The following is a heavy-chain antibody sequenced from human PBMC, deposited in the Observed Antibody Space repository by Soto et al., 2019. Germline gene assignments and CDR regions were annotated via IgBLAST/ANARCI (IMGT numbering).Heavy chain of an antibody. D-gene: IGHD5-18*01. J-gene: IGHJ4*02. CDR2: IIPIIDTA. CDR1: GGSFSSNS. Sequence: QVQLVQSGAEVKKPGSSVKVSCKVSGGSFSSNSISWVRQAPGQGLEWMGRIIPIIDTANYAQKFEGRVTITADKSTSTAYMELSSLRPEDTAVYYCARAMGISYGFRLWGQGTLVTVSS. CDR3: ARAMGISYGFRL. V-gene: IGHV1-69*08.